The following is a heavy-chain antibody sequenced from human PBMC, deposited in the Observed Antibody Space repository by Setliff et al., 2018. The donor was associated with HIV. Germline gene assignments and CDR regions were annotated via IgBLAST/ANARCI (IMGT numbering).Heavy chain of an antibody. V-gene: IGHV4-39*01. CDR3: ARSKTFYDFWGGYYTHGAFKI. Sequence: SETLSLTCTVSGGSFTSRSYYWGWIRQPPGKGLEWIGSIFYSGITYYNPSLKSRVTISVDTSKNQFSLNLTSETAADTAVYYCARSKTFYDFWGGYYTHGAFKIWGLGTMVTVSS. D-gene: IGHD3-3*01. CDR2: IFYSGIT. CDR1: GGSFTSRSYY. J-gene: IGHJ3*02.